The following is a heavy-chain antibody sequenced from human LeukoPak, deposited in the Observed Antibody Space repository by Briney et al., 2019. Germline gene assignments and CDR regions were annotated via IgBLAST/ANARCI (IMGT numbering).Heavy chain of an antibody. CDR3: ARDYSDYYTFDY. D-gene: IGHD1-26*01. CDR1: GYTFTGYY. J-gene: IGHJ4*02. CDR2: INPNSGGT. Sequence: ASVKVSCXASGYTFTGYYMHWVRRAHGQGLEWMGRINPNSGGTNYAQKFQGRVTMTRDTSISTAYMELSRLRSDDTAVYYCARDYSDYYTFDYWGQGTLVTVSS. V-gene: IGHV1-2*06.